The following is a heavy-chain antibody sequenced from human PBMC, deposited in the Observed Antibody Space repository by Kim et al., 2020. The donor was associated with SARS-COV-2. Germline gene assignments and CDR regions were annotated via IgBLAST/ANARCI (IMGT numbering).Heavy chain of an antibody. V-gene: IGHV3-23*01. CDR3: AKGGSSGWYRDYYFDY. Sequence: VKGRFTISRDNSKNTLYLQMNSLRAEDTAVYYCAKGGSSGWYRDYYFDYWGQGTLVTVSS. D-gene: IGHD6-19*01. J-gene: IGHJ4*02.